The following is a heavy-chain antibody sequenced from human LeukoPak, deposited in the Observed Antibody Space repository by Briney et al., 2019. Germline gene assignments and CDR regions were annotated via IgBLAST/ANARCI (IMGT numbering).Heavy chain of an antibody. CDR3: AREGRGYSSSYELH. CDR2: IYSGGST. D-gene: IGHD6-6*01. Sequence: PGGSLRLSCAASGFIVSSNYMSWVRQDPGKGLEWVSVIYSGGSTYYADSVKGRFTISRDNSKNTLYLQMNSLRAEDTAVYYCAREGRGYSSSYELHWGQGTLVTVSS. CDR1: GFIVSSNY. V-gene: IGHV3-66*01. J-gene: IGHJ4*02.